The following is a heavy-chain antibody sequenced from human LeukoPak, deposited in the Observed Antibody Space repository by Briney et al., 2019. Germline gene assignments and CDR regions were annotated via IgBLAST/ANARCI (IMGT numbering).Heavy chain of an antibody. Sequence: GGSLRLSCAASGFTFSSYSMNWVRQAPGKGLEGVSSISSSSSYLYYADSVKGRFTISRDNAKNSLYLQMTSLRAEATAVYYCARDKSSIGAFDIWGQGTMVTVSS. CDR3: ARDKSSIGAFDI. J-gene: IGHJ3*02. CDR1: GFTFSSYS. CDR2: ISSSSSYL. D-gene: IGHD3-3*02. V-gene: IGHV3-21*01.